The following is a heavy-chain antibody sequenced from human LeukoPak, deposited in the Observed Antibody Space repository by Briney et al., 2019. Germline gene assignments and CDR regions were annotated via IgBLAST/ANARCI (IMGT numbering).Heavy chain of an antibody. V-gene: IGHV1-2*02. D-gene: IGHD6-13*01. CDR2: INPNSGGT. CDR3: ASSSSSWYLPLYYFDY. CDR1: GYTFTGYY. J-gene: IGHJ4*02. Sequence: ASVKVSCKASGYTFTGYYMHWVRQAPGQGLEWMGWINPNSGGTNYAQKFQGRVTMTRDTSTSTAYMELSRLRSDDTAVYYCASSSSSWYLPLYYFDYWGQGTLVTVSS.